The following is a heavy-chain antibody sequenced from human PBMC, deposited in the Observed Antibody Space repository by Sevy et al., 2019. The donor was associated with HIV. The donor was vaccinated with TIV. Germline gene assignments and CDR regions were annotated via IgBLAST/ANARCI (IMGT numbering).Heavy chain of an antibody. V-gene: IGHV3-30*04. Sequence: GGSLSLSCAASGFTFSSYAMHWVRQAPGKGLEWVAVISYDGSNKYYADSVKGRFTISRDNSKNTLYLQMNSLRAEDTAVYYCARDQSLQTGDPLAYYYYGMDVWGQGTTVTVSS. J-gene: IGHJ6*02. CDR3: ARDQSLQTGDPLAYYYYGMDV. D-gene: IGHD7-27*01. CDR1: GFTFSSYA. CDR2: ISYDGSNK.